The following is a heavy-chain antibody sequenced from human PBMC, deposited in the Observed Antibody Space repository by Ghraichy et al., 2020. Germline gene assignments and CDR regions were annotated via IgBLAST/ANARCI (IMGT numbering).Heavy chain of an antibody. V-gene: IGHV1-18*01. Sequence: ASVKVSCKSSDDSFSRYGFAWVRQAPGQGLEWMGWISAKNGHTKYAQKFQGRVTMTTDTSTRKVYMEMKSLRSDAPAVYFCARGGPLEAYGSSFDDWGQGTLVIVSS. CDR2: ISAKNGHT. J-gene: IGHJ4*02. CDR1: DDSFSRYG. D-gene: IGHD3-10*01. CDR3: ARGGPLEAYGSSFDD.